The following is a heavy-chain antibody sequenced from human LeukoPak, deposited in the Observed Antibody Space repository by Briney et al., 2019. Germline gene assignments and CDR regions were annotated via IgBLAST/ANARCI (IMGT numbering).Heavy chain of an antibody. V-gene: IGHV3-66*01. J-gene: IGHJ4*02. CDR1: GFTVSSNY. CDR2: IYSGGST. CDR3: GREPPVDY. D-gene: IGHD1-26*01. Sequence: GGSLRLSCAASGFTVSSNYMSWVRQAPGKGLEWVSVIYSGGSTYYADSVKGRFNISRDNSKNTLYLQMNRLRAEDTAVYYCGREPPVDYWGQGTLVTVSS.